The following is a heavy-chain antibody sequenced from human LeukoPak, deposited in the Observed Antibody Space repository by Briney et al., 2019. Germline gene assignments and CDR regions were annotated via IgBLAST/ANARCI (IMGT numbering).Heavy chain of an antibody. CDR1: GGTFSSYA. CDR2: IIPIFGTA. V-gene: IGHV1-69*05. CDR3: ARGVSHDYSNRDYYYYMDV. D-gene: IGHD4-11*01. J-gene: IGHJ6*03. Sequence: SVKVSCKASGGTFSSYAISWVRQAPGQGLEWMGRIIPIFGTANYAQKSQGRVTITTDESTSTAYMELSSLRSEDTAVYYCARGVSHDYSNRDYYYYMDVWGKGTTVTVSS.